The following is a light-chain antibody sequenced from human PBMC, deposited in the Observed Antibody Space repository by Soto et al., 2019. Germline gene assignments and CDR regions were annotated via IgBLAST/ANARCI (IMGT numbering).Light chain of an antibody. CDR1: SSDIGAYNY. CDR3: SSYTAFTTYV. Sequence: QSALTQPRSVSGSPGQSVTISCTGTSSDIGAYNYVSWYQQHPDKAPKLMIYHVSKRPSGVPDRFSGSKSGNAASLTISGLQAEDEADYYCSSYTAFTTYVFGSGTKVTVL. CDR2: HVS. J-gene: IGLJ1*01. V-gene: IGLV2-11*01.